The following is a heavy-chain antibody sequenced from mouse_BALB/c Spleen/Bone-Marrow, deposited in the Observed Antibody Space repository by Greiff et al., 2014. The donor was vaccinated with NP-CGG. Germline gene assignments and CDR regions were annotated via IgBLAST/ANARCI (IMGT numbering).Heavy chain of an antibody. Sequence: EVQLQQSRPELVKPGASVKISCKASGYTFTDYNMHWVKQSHGKSLEWIGYIYPYNGVTGYNQKFKSKATLTVDNSSTTAYMELRSLTSEDSAVYYCARPHYYGYGCWGQGTTLTVSS. J-gene: IGHJ2*01. CDR3: ARPHYYGYGC. V-gene: IGHV1S29*02. CDR1: GYTFTDYN. CDR2: IYPYNGVT. D-gene: IGHD1-2*01.